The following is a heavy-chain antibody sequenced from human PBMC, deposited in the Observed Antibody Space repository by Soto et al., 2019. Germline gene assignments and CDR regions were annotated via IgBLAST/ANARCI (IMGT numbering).Heavy chain of an antibody. D-gene: IGHD2-15*01. CDR2: ISSSSGSI. CDR3: ARDLVVVSERETPKNDCYGMEV. J-gene: IGHJ6*01. Sequence: EVQLVESGGGLVQPGGSLRLSCAASGFTFSSYSMNWVRQAPGKGLEWVSYISSSSGSIYYADSVKGRFTISRDNAKNSLDLQMNSLRDEDTAVYYCARDLVVVSERETPKNDCYGMEVW. CDR1: GFTFSSYS. V-gene: IGHV3-48*02.